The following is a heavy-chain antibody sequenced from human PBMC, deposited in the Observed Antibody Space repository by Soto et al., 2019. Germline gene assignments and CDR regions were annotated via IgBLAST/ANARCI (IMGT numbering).Heavy chain of an antibody. CDR2: IYYSGST. V-gene: IGHV4-59*01. Sequence: PSETLSLTCTVSGGSISSYYWSWVRQPPGKGLEWIGYIYYSGSTNYNPSLKSRVTISVDTSKNQFSLKLSSVTAADTAVYYCAREASVYYYDSSGYYNNYFDYWGQGTLVTVSS. J-gene: IGHJ4*02. CDR1: GGSISSYY. CDR3: AREASVYYYDSSGYYNNYFDY. D-gene: IGHD3-22*01.